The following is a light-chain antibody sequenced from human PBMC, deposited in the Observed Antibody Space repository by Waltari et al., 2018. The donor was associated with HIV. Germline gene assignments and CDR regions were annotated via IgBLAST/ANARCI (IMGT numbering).Light chain of an antibody. CDR3: QVWDSSSDHVV. CDR2: YDR. V-gene: IGLV3-21*04. J-gene: IGLJ3*02. CDR1: NIGSKS. Sequence: SYVLTQPPSVSVAPGETARISCGGNNIGSKSVHWYQQPPGQAPLLVIYYDRDRPSGIPERFSGSTSVNTATLTISRVEAGDEADYYCQVWDSSSDHVVFGGGTKLTVL.